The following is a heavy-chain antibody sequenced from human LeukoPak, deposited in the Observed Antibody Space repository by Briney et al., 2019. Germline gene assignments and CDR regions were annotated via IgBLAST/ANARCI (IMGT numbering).Heavy chain of an antibody. CDR3: AKIRVTYYYDSSGYYYSY. D-gene: IGHD3-22*01. V-gene: IGHV3-23*01. CDR2: ISGSGGST. CDR1: GFTFSSYA. Sequence: GGSLRLSSASSGFTFSSYAMSCGRQAPGKGLEWVSVISGSGGSTYSADSVKGRFTTSRDNSKNTLYLQMNSLRAEDTAVYYCAKIRVTYYYDSSGYYYSYWGQGTLVTVSS. J-gene: IGHJ4*02.